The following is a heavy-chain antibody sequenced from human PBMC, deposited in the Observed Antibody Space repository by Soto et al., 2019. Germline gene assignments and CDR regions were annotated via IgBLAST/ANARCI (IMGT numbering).Heavy chain of an antibody. D-gene: IGHD3-10*01. CDR1: GFTFGTAD. J-gene: IGHJ5*02. CDR3: VKNSGWFNT. CDR2: IDGSGGIT. Sequence: GGSLRLSCAASGFTFGTADMSWVRQAPGEGLEWVSTIDGSGGITYYADSVKGRFTISRDNSRNTVYLQMNSLRGDDTALYYCVKNSGWFNTWGQGALVTVSS. V-gene: IGHV3-23*01.